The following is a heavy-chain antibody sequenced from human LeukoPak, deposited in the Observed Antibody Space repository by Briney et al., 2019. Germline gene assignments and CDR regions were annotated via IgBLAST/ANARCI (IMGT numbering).Heavy chain of an antibody. V-gene: IGHV1-18*01. J-gene: IGHJ5*02. D-gene: IGHD3-9*01. CDR3: ARNWFNSIPLQNWFDP. CDR2: ISAFNGKT. Sequence: ASVKVSCKASGYSFTRYGISWIRQAPGQGLEWMGWISAFNGKTSYGQKFQGRVTMTTDTSTCTAYMELRSLRFDDTAVYYCARNWFNSIPLQNWFDPWGQGTLVTVSS. CDR1: GYSFTRYG.